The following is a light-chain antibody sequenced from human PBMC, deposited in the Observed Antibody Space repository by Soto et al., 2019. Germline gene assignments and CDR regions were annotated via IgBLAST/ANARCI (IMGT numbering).Light chain of an antibody. CDR2: GAS. J-gene: IGKJ1*01. CDR1: QSVSSSY. V-gene: IGKV3-20*01. Sequence: EIVLTQSPSTRWLSPLEVATLSCRAGQSVSSSYLAWYQQKPGQAPRLLIYGASSRATGIPDRFSGSGSGTDFTLTISRLEPEDFAVYYCQQYGSSTGTFGQGTKV. CDR3: QQYGSSTGT.